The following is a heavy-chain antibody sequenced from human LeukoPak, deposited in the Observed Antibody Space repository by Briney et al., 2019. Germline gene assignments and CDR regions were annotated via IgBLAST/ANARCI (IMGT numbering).Heavy chain of an antibody. J-gene: IGHJ6*03. D-gene: IGHD6-19*01. CDR1: GDTFTGYY. V-gene: IGHV1-2*02. CDR3: ATTGREDSSGWFSYYYYYMDV. CDR2: INPNSGGT. Sequence: GASVKVSCKASGDTFTGYYIHWVRQAPGQGLEWMGWINPNSGGTNYAQKFQGRVTMTRDTSISTAYMELSRLRSDDIAIYFCATTGREDSSGWFSYYYYYMDVRGKGTTVTVSS.